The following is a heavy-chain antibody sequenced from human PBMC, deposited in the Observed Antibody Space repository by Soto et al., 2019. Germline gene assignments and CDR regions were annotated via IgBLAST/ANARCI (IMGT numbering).Heavy chain of an antibody. V-gene: IGHV3-64*01. CDR1: GFTFSSFP. Sequence: GGSLRLSCAASGFTFSSFPVHWVRQAPGKGLESVSAISVDGGSTYYANSVKGRFIISKDTSKNQVVLTMTNMDPVDTATYYCARIRRIYYGSANYWDVTDYWGQGTQVTVSS. CDR3: ARIRRIYYGSANYWDVTDY. J-gene: IGHJ4*02. CDR2: ISVDGGST. D-gene: IGHD3-10*01.